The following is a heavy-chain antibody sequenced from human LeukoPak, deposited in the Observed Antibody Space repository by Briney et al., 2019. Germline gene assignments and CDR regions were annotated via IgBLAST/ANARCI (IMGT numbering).Heavy chain of an antibody. Sequence: SETLSLTCAVSGGSFSGYYWSWIRQPPGKGLEWIGEINHGGSTNYNPSLKSRVTISVDTSKNQFSLKLSSVTAADTAVYYCAREFSGYDFDYWGQGTLVTVSS. J-gene: IGHJ4*02. CDR1: GGSFSGYY. V-gene: IGHV4-34*01. CDR3: AREFSGYDFDY. CDR2: INHGGST. D-gene: IGHD5-12*01.